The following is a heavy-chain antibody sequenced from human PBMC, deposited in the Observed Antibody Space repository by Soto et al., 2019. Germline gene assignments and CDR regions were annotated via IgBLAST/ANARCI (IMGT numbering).Heavy chain of an antibody. Sequence: GESLKISCKASGYIFINYWIAWVRQMPGKGLEWMAMIYPDDSDTIYSPSFQGQVTISADKSINTAYLQWSSLKASDTAMYYCARHKRDGNSRWFDPWGQGILVTVSS. D-gene: IGHD1-1*01. CDR2: IYPDDSDT. CDR3: ARHKRDGNSRWFDP. CDR1: GYIFINYW. J-gene: IGHJ5*02. V-gene: IGHV5-51*01.